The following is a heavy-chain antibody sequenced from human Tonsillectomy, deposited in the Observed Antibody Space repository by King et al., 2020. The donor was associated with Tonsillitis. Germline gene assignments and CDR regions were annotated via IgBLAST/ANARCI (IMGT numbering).Heavy chain of an antibody. J-gene: IGHJ5*02. CDR1: GGSISSYY. D-gene: IGHD2-15*01. Sequence: VQLQESGPGLVKPSETLSLTCTVSGGSISSYYWSWSRQPPGKGLEWMGDIYYSGSTTYNPSLKSRVTISLDTSKNQFSLKLSSVTAADTAVYYCARDHGYCSGGSCFLAPWFDPWGQGTLVTVSS. CDR2: IYYSGST. V-gene: IGHV4-59*01. CDR3: ARDHGYCSGGSCFLAPWFDP.